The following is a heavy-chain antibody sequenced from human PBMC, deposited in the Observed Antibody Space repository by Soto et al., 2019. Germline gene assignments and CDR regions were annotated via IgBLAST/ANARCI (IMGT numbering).Heavy chain of an antibody. D-gene: IGHD5-12*01. J-gene: IGHJ4*02. CDR1: GGSISSSSYY. CDR3: ARTTVGYSGYDSDFDY. Sequence: QLQLQESGPGLVKPSETLSLTCTVSGGSISSSSYYWGWIRQPPGKGLEWIGSIYYSGSTYYNPSLKSRVTISVATSKNQFSLKLSSVAAADTAVYYCARTTVGYSGYDSDFDYWGQGTLVTVSS. V-gene: IGHV4-39*01. CDR2: IYYSGST.